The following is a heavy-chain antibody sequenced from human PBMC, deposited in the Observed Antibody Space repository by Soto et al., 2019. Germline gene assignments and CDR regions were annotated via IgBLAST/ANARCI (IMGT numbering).Heavy chain of an antibody. Sequence: SQTLSLTCAISGDSVSSNSAAWNWIRQSPSRGLEWLGRTYYRSKWYNDYAVSVKSRITINPDTSKNQFSLQLNSVTPEDTAVYYCARVSRGSGTSSGWYLVYFDYWGQGTLVTVSS. CDR2: TYYRSKWYN. V-gene: IGHV6-1*01. J-gene: IGHJ4*02. CDR3: ARVSRGSGTSSGWYLVYFDY. CDR1: GDSVSSNSAA. D-gene: IGHD6-19*01.